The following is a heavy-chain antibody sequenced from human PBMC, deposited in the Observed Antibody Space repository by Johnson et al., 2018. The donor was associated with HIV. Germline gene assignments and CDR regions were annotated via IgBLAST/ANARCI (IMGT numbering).Heavy chain of an antibody. CDR1: GFTLSSYA. J-gene: IGHJ3*02. CDR3: ARAGYSSSWYHDAFDI. CDR2: ISYDGSNK. Sequence: VQLVESGGGVVQPGRSLRLSCVASGFTLSSYAIHWVRQAPGKGLEWVAVISYDGSNKYYADSVKGRFTISRDNSKNTLYLQMNSLRGEDTAVYYCARAGYSSSWYHDAFDIWGQGTMVTVSS. D-gene: IGHD6-13*01. V-gene: IGHV3-30*04.